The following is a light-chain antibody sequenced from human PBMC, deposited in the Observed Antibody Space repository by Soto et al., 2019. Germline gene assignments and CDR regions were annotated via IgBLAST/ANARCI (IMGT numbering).Light chain of an antibody. Sequence: QSVLTQPPSVSGAPGQRVTISCTGSNSNIGAGYDVHWYQQFPGTAPKLLIYGNINRPSGVPDRFSGSKSGPSASLAITGLQAEDEADYYCATWDDDVSGVVFGGGTKLTVL. CDR3: ATWDDDVSGVV. CDR2: GNI. V-gene: IGLV1-40*01. J-gene: IGLJ2*01. CDR1: NSNIGAGYD.